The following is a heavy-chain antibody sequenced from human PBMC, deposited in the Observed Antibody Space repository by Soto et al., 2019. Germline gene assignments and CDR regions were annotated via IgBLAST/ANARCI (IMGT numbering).Heavy chain of an antibody. CDR3: ASYRGALYVES. V-gene: IGHV4-59*01. Sequence: QVHLQESGPGLVQPSETLSLTCSVSGRSMSSNYWSWIRQSPDKGLEWLGYVFYGGTDYTPSLGGRVSMSVATAKSQVSLKLTSVTVADTAVYYCASYRGALYVESWGPGILVTVSA. D-gene: IGHD3-16*01. J-gene: IGHJ4*02. CDR1: GRSMSSNY. CDR2: VFYGGT.